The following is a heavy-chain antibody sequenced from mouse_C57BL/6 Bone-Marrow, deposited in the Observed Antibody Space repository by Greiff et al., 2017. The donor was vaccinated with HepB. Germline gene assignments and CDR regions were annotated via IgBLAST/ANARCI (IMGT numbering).Heavy chain of an antibody. CDR2: INPYNGDT. D-gene: IGHD1-1*01. V-gene: IGHV1-20*01. J-gene: IGHJ2*01. Sequence: VQLQQSGPELVKPGDSVKISCKASGYSFTGYFMNWVMQSHGKSLEWIGRINPYNGDTFYNQKFKGKATLTVDKSSSTAHMELRSLTSEDSAVYYCAPDYYGTGFAYWGQGTTLTVSS. CDR1: GYSFTGYF. CDR3: APDYYGTGFAY.